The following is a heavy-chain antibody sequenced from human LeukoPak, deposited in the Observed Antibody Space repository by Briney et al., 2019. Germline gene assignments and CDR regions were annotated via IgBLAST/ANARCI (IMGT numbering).Heavy chain of an antibody. D-gene: IGHD3-9*01. CDR1: GGSFSGYY. J-gene: IGHJ4*02. Sequence: PSETLSLTCAVYGGSFSGYYWSWIRQPPGKGLEWIGEINHSGSTNYNPSLKSRLTISVDTSKNQFSLKLRSVTAADTAVYYCARGVYKYDILTGYHHYFDYWGQGTLATVSS. V-gene: IGHV4-34*01. CDR3: ARGVYKYDILTGYHHYFDY. CDR2: INHSGST.